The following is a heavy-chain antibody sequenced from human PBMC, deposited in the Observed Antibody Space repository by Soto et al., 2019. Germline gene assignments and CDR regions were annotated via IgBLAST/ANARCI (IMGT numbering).Heavy chain of an antibody. J-gene: IGHJ3*02. CDR2: ISYDGSNK. CDR1: GFTFSSYA. CDR3: QCGVLVVI. V-gene: IGHV3-30-3*01. Sequence: QVQLVESGGGVVQPGRSLRLSCAASGFTFSSYAMHWVRQAPGKGLEWVAVISYDGSNKYYADSVKGRFTISRDNSKNTLYLQMSSLRAEDTAVYYCQCGVLVVIWGQGTMVTVSS. D-gene: IGHD2-21*01.